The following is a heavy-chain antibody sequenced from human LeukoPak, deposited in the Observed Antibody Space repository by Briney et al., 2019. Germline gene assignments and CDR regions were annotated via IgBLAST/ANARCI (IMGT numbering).Heavy chain of an antibody. J-gene: IGHJ4*02. V-gene: IGHV3-30*03. CDR3: ASRRLWLQNGESAFDY. Sequence: GGSLRLSCAASGFTFSSYGMHWVRQAPGKGLEWVAVISYDGSNKYYADSVKGRFTISRDNSKDTLYLQMNSLRAEDTAVYYCASRRLWLQNGESAFDYWGQGTLVTVSS. D-gene: IGHD5-18*01. CDR1: GFTFSSYG. CDR2: ISYDGSNK.